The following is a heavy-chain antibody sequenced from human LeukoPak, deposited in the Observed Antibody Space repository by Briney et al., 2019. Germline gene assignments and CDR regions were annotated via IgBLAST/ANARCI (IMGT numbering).Heavy chain of an antibody. D-gene: IGHD1-26*01. V-gene: IGHV3-11*03. CDR2: ISSRSSYT. Sequence: GGSLRLSCAASGFTFSDYYMSWIRQAPGKGLEWVSYISSRSSYTNYADSVKGRFTISRDNAKNSLYLQMNSLRAEDTAVYYCASLSVHSGSYFRTLGYWGQGTLVAVSS. CDR3: ASLSVHSGSYFRTLGY. CDR1: GFTFSDYY. J-gene: IGHJ4*02.